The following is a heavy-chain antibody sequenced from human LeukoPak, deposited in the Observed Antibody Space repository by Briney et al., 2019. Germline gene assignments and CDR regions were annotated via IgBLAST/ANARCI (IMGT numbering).Heavy chain of an antibody. D-gene: IGHD1-1*01. V-gene: IGHV4-34*01. J-gene: IGHJ4*02. CDR3: ARRRPRFLEDY. Sequence: PSETLSLTCAVYGGSFSGYYWSWIRQPPGKGLEWIGEINHSGSTNYNPSLKSRVTISVDTSKNQFSLKLSSVTAADTAVYYCARRRPRFLEDYWGQGTLVTVSS. CDR1: GGSFSGYY. CDR2: INHSGST.